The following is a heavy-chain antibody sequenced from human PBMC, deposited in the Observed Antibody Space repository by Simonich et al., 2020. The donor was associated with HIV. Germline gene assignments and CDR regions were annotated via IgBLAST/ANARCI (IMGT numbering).Heavy chain of an antibody. CDR1: GFTFSSYN. Sequence: EVQLVESGGGLVNPGGSLRLSCAASGFTFSSYNKNWVRQAPGKGLEWVSSISSSSSNIYYADSVKGRFTISRDNAKNSLYLQMNSLRAEDTAVYYCARDGRKGSSTSCSDYWGQGTLVTVSS. V-gene: IGHV3-21*01. CDR2: ISSSSSNI. CDR3: ARDGRKGSSTSCSDY. D-gene: IGHD2-2*01. J-gene: IGHJ4*02.